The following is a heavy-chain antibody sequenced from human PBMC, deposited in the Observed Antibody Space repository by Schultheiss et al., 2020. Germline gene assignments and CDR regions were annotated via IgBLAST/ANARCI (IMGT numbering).Heavy chain of an antibody. CDR1: GGSVSGGSYY. V-gene: IGHV4-61*01. CDR3: ARMLDLVIVPAASFGMDV. Sequence: SQILSLTCTVSGGSVSGGSYYWTWIRQPPGKGLEWIGYIYYSGGTKYNPSLKSRVTLSVDTSKNQFSLKLSSVTAADTAVYYCARMLDLVIVPAASFGMDVWGQGTTVTVSS. J-gene: IGHJ6*02. CDR2: IYYSGGT. D-gene: IGHD2-2*01.